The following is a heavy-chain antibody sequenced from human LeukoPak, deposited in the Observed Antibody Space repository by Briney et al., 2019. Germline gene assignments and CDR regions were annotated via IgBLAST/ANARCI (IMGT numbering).Heavy chain of an antibody. Sequence: PGGSLRLSCAASGFTFSSYAMHWVRQAPGKGQEYVSTISSNGGSTYYANSVKGRFTISRDNSKNTLYLQMGSLRAEDMAVYYCARGDTYGGFYYYAMDVWGQGTTVTVSS. D-gene: IGHD5-18*01. V-gene: IGHV3-64*01. CDR1: GFTFSSYA. CDR2: ISSNGGST. CDR3: ARGDTYGGFYYYAMDV. J-gene: IGHJ6*02.